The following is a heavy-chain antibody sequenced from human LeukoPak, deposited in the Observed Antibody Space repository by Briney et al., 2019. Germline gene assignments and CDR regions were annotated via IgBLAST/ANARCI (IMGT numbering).Heavy chain of an antibody. Sequence: GGSLRLFCIASGFTFDDYAMHWVRQAPGKGLAWVSAMSWNGDNIAYADSVKGRFTISRDNAKNSLYLQMNSLIPEDTALYYCAKDGSSHSNMLTAYDYWGQGTLVTVSS. J-gene: IGHJ4*02. D-gene: IGHD3-16*01. CDR2: MSWNGDNI. CDR1: GFTFDDYA. CDR3: AKDGSSHSNMLTAYDY. V-gene: IGHV3-9*01.